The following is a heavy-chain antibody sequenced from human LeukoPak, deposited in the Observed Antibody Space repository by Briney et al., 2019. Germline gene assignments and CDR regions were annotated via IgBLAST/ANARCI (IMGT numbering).Heavy chain of an antibody. CDR2: IYYSGST. J-gene: IGHJ4*02. CDR1: GGSISSHY. Sequence: SETLSLTCTVSGGSISSHYWSWIRQPPGKGLEWIGYIYYSGSTNYNPSLKSRVTISVDTSKNQFSLKLSSVTAADTAVYYCARGAVAHDYWGQGTLVTASS. CDR3: ARGAVAHDY. V-gene: IGHV4-59*11. D-gene: IGHD2-15*01.